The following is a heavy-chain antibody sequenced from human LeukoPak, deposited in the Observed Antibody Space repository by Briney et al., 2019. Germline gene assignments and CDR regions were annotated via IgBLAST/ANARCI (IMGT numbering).Heavy chain of an antibody. J-gene: IGHJ3*02. Sequence: ASVKVSCKASGYTFTGYYMHWVRQAPGQGLEWMGIINPSGGSTSYAQKFQGRVTMTRDTSTSTVYMELSSLRSEDTAVYYCARPDYDLAFDIWGQGTMVTVSS. D-gene: IGHD3-3*01. CDR1: GYTFTGYY. CDR3: ARPDYDLAFDI. CDR2: INPSGGST. V-gene: IGHV1-46*01.